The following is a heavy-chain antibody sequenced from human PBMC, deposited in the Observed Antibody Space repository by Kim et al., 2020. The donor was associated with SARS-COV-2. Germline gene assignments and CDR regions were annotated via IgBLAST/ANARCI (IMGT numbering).Heavy chain of an antibody. V-gene: IGHV4-59*01. CDR3: AVSRVLGYCSGGTCRNWFDP. D-gene: IGHD2-15*01. Sequence: SETLSLTCTVSGDSITAYYWSWVRQPAGKGLEYMGYISYSGSTYYNPSLKSRVTISLDTSKNQSSLRLSSVTAADTALYYCAVSRVLGYCSGGTCRNWFDPWGQGTLGTVSS. CDR2: ISYSGST. J-gene: IGHJ5*02. CDR1: GDSITAYY.